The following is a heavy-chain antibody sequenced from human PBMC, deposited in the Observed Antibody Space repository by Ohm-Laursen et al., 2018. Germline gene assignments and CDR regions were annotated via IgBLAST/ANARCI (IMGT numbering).Heavy chain of an antibody. D-gene: IGHD4-11*01. V-gene: IGHV3-33*01. CDR2: IWYDGSNK. J-gene: IGHJ6*02. CDR1: GFTFSSYG. CDR3: AREWASVPTVTTWNYYYYGMDV. Sequence: SLRLSCAASGFTFSSYGMHWVRQAPGKGLEWVAVIWYDGSNKYYADSVKGRFTISRDNSKNTLYLQMNSLRAEDTAVYYCAREWASVPTVTTWNYYYYGMDVWGQGTTVTVSS.